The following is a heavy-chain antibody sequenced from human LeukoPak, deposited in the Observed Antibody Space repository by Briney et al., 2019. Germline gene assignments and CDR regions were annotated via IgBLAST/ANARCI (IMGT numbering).Heavy chain of an antibody. V-gene: IGHV1-46*01. D-gene: IGHD2/OR15-2a*01. J-gene: IGHJ6*03. CDR1: GYTFTSYY. CDR2: INPSGGST. CDR3: ARDGSSTFYYYMDV. Sequence: ASVKVSCKASGYTFTSYYMHWVRQAPGQGLEWMGIINPSGGSTSYAQKFQGRVTMTRDTSTSTVYMELSSLRSEDTAVYYCARDGSSTFYYYMDVWGKGNPGHRLL.